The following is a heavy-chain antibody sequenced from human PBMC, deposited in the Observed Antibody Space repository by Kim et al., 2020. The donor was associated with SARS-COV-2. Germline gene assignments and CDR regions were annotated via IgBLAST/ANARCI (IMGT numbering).Heavy chain of an antibody. J-gene: IGHJ4*02. Sequence: KFQGRVTITADESTSTAYMELSSLRSEDTAVYYCAREGPGIAVAGMSLDYWGQGTLVTVSS. D-gene: IGHD6-19*01. CDR3: AREGPGIAVAGMSLDY. V-gene: IGHV1-69*01.